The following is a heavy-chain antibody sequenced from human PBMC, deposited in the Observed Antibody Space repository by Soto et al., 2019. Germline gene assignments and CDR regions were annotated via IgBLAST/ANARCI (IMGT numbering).Heavy chain of an antibody. J-gene: IGHJ4*02. CDR1: GGSISSSSYY. CDR2: IYYSGNT. CDR3: AREGGRYCTGGSCQVDY. V-gene: IGHV4-39*02. Sequence: QLQLQESGPGLVKPSETLSLTCTVSGGSISSSSYYWGWIRQPPGKGLEWIGSIYYSGNTYYTPPIKSRVTLSVDTSKNQFSLKLSSVTAADTAVYYCAREGGRYCTGGSCQVDYWGQGTLVTVSS. D-gene: IGHD2-15*01.